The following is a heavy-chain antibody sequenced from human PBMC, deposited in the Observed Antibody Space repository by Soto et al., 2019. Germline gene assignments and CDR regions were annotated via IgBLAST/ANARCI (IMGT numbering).Heavy chain of an antibody. V-gene: IGHV1-69*13. D-gene: IGHD3-22*01. J-gene: IGHJ4*02. Sequence: SVKVSCKASGGTFSSYAISWVRQAPGQGLEWMGGIIPIFGTANYAQKFQGRVTITADESTSTAYMELSSLRSEDTAVYYCARTSQDYDSSGYFDYWGQGPLVTVYS. CDR1: GGTFSSYA. CDR2: IIPIFGTA. CDR3: ARTSQDYDSSGYFDY.